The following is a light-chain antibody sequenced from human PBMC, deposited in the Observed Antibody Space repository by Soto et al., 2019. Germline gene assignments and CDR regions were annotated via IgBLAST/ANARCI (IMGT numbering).Light chain of an antibody. CDR1: EDIRSW. J-gene: IGKJ1*01. V-gene: IGKV1-12*01. Sequence: EIELTQSRSSLSASVGDSVIITCRASEDIRSWLGWYQQKPGEAPKLLIFAASSLQSGVPSRFSGRGFGTHLTLTSTDLQPEDFATYYCQQANNFPPWTFGQGTKVEVK. CDR2: AAS. CDR3: QQANNFPPWT.